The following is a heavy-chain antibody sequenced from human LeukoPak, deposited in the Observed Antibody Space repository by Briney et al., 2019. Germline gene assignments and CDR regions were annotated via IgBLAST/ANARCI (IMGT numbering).Heavy chain of an antibody. CDR3: AKDPTPRHVAAAGLYYYYMDV. J-gene: IGHJ6*03. Sequence: GGSLRLSCAASGFTFSSYGMHWVRQAPGKGLEWVAVISYDGSNKYYADSVKGRFTISRDNSKNTLYLQMNSLRAEDTAVYYCAKDPTPRHVAAAGLYYYYMDVWGKGTTVTVSS. V-gene: IGHV3-30*18. CDR1: GFTFSSYG. CDR2: ISYDGSNK. D-gene: IGHD6-13*01.